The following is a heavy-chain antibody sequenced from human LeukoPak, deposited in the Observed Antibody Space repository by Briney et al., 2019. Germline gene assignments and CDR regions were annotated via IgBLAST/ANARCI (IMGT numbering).Heavy chain of an antibody. CDR2: ISWNSGSI. V-gene: IGHV3-9*01. CDR3: AKDIYYDSSGDFDY. J-gene: IGHJ4*02. Sequence: GGSLRLSCAASGFTFDDYAMHWVRQAPGKGLEWVSGISWNSGSIGYADSVKGRFTISRDNAKNSLYLQMNSLRAEDTALYYCAKDIYYDSSGDFDYWGQGTLVTVSS. D-gene: IGHD3-22*01. CDR1: GFTFDDYA.